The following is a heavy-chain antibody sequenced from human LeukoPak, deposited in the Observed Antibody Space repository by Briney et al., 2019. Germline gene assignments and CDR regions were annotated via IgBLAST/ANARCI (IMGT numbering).Heavy chain of an antibody. CDR2: IIPIFGTA. D-gene: IGHD6-19*01. J-gene: IGHJ4*02. Sequence: SAKVSCKASGGTFSSYAISWVRQAPGQGLEWMGGIIPIFGTANYAQKFQGRVTITADESTSTAYMELSSLRSEDTAVYYCARDSAVASRTPTAFDYWGQGTLVTVSS. CDR1: GGTFSSYA. V-gene: IGHV1-69*13. CDR3: ARDSAVASRTPTAFDY.